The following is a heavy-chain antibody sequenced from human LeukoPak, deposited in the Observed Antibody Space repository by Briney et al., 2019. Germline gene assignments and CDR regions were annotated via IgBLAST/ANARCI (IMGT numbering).Heavy chain of an antibody. Sequence: ASVKVSCKASGYTFTTYYLHWVRQAPGQGLEWMGLINPGGGSTSYAQKFQGRVTMTRDTSTRTVYMELSSLRSEDTAVYYCARIIAAFATWDYWGQGTLVTVSA. V-gene: IGHV1-46*01. CDR3: ARIIAAFATWDY. J-gene: IGHJ4*02. D-gene: IGHD6-13*01. CDR2: INPGGGST. CDR1: GYTFTTYY.